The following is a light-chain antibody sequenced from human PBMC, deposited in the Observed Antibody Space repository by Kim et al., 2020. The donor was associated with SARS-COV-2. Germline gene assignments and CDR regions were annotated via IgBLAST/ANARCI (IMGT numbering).Light chain of an antibody. Sequence: IQLTQSPSSRSASVGGSVTITCRASQGISNNLAWYQQKLGKAPKVLIYAASTLQSGVPSRFSGSGSGTDFTLTISSLQPEDFATYYCQHLNAYPISFGQGTRLEIK. V-gene: IGKV1-9*01. CDR3: QHLNAYPIS. CDR1: QGISNN. J-gene: IGKJ5*01. CDR2: AAS.